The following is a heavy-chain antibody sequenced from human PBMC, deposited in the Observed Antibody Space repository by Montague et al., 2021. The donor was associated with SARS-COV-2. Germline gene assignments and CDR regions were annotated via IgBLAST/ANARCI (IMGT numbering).Heavy chain of an antibody. Sequence: SETLSLTCAVYGGSFSGSGYYWSWIRQSPGKGLEWIGEITHSGSTNHNPSLQSRVTISRGKSQKHVSLNLMSLTAADTAVYYCARGADDDFWGGCLRYKWFGPWGQGTPVNVSS. V-gene: IGHV4-34*01. CDR3: ARGADDDFWGGCLRYKWFGP. D-gene: IGHD3-3*01. J-gene: IGHJ5*02. CDR2: ITHSGST. CDR1: GGSFSGSGYY.